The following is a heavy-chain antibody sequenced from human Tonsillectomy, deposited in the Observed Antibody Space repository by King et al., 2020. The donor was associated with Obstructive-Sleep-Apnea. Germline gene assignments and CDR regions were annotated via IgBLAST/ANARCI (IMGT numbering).Heavy chain of an antibody. D-gene: IGHD1-1*01. V-gene: IGHV1-2*02. CDR3: ARGNWYYLDY. CDR2: ISPNGGGT. Sequence: QLVQSGAEVKNPGASVKVSCKASGYTFTGYHIHWVRQAPGQGLEWMGWISPNGGGTNYAQNVQGRVSMTRDTSISTAYMELSSLTSDDTAVYYCARGNWYYLDYWGQGTLVTVSS. J-gene: IGHJ4*02. CDR1: GYTFTGYH.